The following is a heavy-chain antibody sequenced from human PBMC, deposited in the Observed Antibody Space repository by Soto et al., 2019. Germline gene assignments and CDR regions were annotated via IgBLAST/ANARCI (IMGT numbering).Heavy chain of an antibody. D-gene: IGHD3-16*01. CDR1: GYTFSSSG. CDR2: INGYNGNT. CDR3: ARMGDVPYYYYGMDV. V-gene: IGHV1-18*01. Sequence: QVQLVQSGAEVKKPGASVKVSCKASGYTFSSSGISWVRQAPGQGLEWMGWINGYNGNTNYTQKMQGRITMTADTLTSTAYMELRSLRSDDTAVYYCARMGDVPYYYYGMDVWGQGTTVIVSS. J-gene: IGHJ6*02.